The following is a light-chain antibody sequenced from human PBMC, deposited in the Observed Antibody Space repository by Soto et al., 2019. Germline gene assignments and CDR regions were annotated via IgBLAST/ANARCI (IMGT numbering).Light chain of an antibody. Sequence: QSALTQTPSASGSPGQSVTISCIGTSSNVGGYKYVSWYQQHPGKTPKLMIFEVNKRPSGVPDRFSGSKSGNTASLTVSGLQAEDEADYACSSYAGINNLGVFGTGTKVTVL. CDR1: SSNVGGYKY. CDR3: SSYAGINNLGV. J-gene: IGLJ1*01. CDR2: EVN. V-gene: IGLV2-8*01.